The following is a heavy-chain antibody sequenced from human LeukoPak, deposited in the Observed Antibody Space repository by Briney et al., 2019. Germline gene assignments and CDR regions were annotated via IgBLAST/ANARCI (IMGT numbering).Heavy chain of an antibody. V-gene: IGHV4-59*01. Sequence: KPSKTLSLTCTVSGGSISSYYWSWIRQPPGKGLEWVGYIYYSGSPNYNPSLKSRVTISVDTSKNQFSLELSSVSAADTAVYYCARVVFGNWFDPWGQGTLVTVSS. CDR3: ARVVFGNWFDP. CDR2: IYYSGSP. J-gene: IGHJ5*02. D-gene: IGHD3-10*01. CDR1: GGSISSYY.